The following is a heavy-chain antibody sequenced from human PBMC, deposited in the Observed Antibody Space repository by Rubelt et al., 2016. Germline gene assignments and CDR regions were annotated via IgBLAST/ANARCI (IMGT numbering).Heavy chain of an antibody. CDR3: ARGGYCSGGSCYSWDY. Sequence: VQLLESGGDLVQPGGSLRISCAASGFTFSDYYMSWIRQAPGKGLEWVSYISSSSSYTNYADSVKGRFTISRDNAKNSLYLQMNSLRAEDTAVYYCARGGYCSGGSCYSWDYWGQGTLVTVSS. J-gene: IGHJ4*02. CDR2: ISSSSSYT. D-gene: IGHD2-15*01. V-gene: IGHV3-11*03. CDR1: GFTFSDYY.